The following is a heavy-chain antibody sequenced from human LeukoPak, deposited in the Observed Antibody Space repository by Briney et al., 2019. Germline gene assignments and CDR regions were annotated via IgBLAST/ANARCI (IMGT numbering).Heavy chain of an antibody. CDR2: IYHSGST. CDR1: GGSISSGGYY. Sequence: SETLSLTCTVSGGSISSGGYYWSWIRQPPGKGLEWIGYIYHSGSTYYNPSLKSRVTISVDRSKNQFSLKLSSVTAADTAVYYCARGLFSSSWLSGGPNFDYWGQGTLVTVSS. J-gene: IGHJ4*02. D-gene: IGHD6-13*01. V-gene: IGHV4-30-2*01. CDR3: ARGLFSSSWLSGGPNFDY.